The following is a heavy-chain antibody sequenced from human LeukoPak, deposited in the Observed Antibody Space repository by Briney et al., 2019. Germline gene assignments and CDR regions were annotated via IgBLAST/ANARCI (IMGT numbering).Heavy chain of an antibody. Sequence: GWSVHLSLAGTGLIYRGYVMHALRQPGAKELAGVGGINRETNNYATADAASVKGRFTFSRDDSKNTAYIQMNSLKTEDTAVYYCTRHNYDRSGYGAFDIWGQGTMVTVSS. CDR1: GLIYRGYV. J-gene: IGHJ3*02. D-gene: IGHD3-22*01. CDR3: TRHNYDRSGYGAFDI. V-gene: IGHV3-73*01. CDR2: INRETNNYAT.